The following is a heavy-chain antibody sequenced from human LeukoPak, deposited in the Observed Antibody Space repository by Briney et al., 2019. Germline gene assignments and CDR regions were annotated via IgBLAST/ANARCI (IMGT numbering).Heavy chain of an antibody. Sequence: ASVKVSCKASGGTFSSYAISWVRQAPGQGLEWMGWINPNSGGTNYAQKFQGWVTMTRDTSISTAYMELSRLRSDDTAVYYCARDPEIPGYSSGWYFDYWGQGTLVTVSS. D-gene: IGHD6-19*01. CDR1: GGTFSSYA. CDR3: ARDPEIPGYSSGWYFDY. V-gene: IGHV1-2*04. J-gene: IGHJ4*02. CDR2: INPNSGGT.